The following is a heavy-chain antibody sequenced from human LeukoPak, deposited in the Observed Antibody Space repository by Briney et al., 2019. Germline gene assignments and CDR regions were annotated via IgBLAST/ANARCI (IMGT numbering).Heavy chain of an antibody. D-gene: IGHD6-6*01. J-gene: IGHJ5*02. CDR1: GHIVSSNSAA. CDR3: ARGGIAAPSGWFDP. Sequence: QTLSLTCAISGHIVSSNSAAWHWSRQSPSRGLEWLGRTYYRSKWYNDYAVSVKSRITINPDTSKNQFSLQLNSVTPEDTAVYYCARGGIAAPSGWFDPWGQGTLVTVSS. CDR2: TYYRSKWYN. V-gene: IGHV6-1*01.